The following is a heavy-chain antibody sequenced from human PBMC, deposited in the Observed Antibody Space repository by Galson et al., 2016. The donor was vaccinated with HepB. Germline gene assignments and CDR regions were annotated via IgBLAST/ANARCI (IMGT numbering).Heavy chain of an antibody. CDR1: GFTFSNYA. V-gene: IGHV3-23*01. CDR2: ISGTGGTT. Sequence: SLRLSCAASGFTFSNYAMRWVRQAPGKGLEWVSGISGTGGTTYYADSVKGRFTISRANSKNTLYLRMNSLRAEATAVYYCAKGNDFWSGYYGGLWGQGTLVTVSS. J-gene: IGHJ4*02. D-gene: IGHD3-3*01. CDR3: AKGNDFWSGYYGGL.